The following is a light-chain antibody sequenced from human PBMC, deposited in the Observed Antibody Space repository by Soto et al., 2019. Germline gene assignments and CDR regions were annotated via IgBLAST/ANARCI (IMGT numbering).Light chain of an antibody. V-gene: IGLV2-14*01. CDR1: SSDVGGYDH. J-gene: IGLJ1*01. CDR3: ISYASINTYV. Sequence: QSALTQPASVSGSPGQSITISCTGTSSDVGGYDHVSWYQQHPGKAPKLMIYDVTNRPSGVSNRFSGSKSGNTASLTISGLQAEDEADYYCISYASINTYVFGTGTKVTVL. CDR2: DVT.